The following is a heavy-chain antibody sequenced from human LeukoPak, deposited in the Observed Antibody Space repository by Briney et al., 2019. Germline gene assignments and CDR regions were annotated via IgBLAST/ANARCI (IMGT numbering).Heavy chain of an antibody. D-gene: IGHD3-22*01. CDR1: GYSISSGYY. CDR3: ARYYYDSSGYYYVWFDP. Sequence: PSETLSLTCAVAGYSISSGYYWGWIRQPPGKGLEWIGGIYHSGSTYYNPSLKSRVTISVDTSKNQFSLKLSSVTAADTAVYYCARYYYDSSGYYYVWFDPWGQGTLVTVSS. J-gene: IGHJ5*02. V-gene: IGHV4-38-2*01. CDR2: IYHSGST.